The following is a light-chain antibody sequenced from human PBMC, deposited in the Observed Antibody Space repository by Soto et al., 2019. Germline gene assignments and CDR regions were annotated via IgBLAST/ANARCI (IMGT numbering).Light chain of an antibody. CDR1: QDISNY. J-gene: IGKJ4*01. CDR2: AAS. Sequence: DIRMTQSPSSLSASVGDRVTITCRASQDISNYLAWFQQKPGKAPKSLIYAASSLQSGVPSNFSGCGAGTDFTLTINGLQPEDFATYFCQQYKSFPLTFGGGTNVEIK. V-gene: IGKV1-16*02. CDR3: QQYKSFPLT.